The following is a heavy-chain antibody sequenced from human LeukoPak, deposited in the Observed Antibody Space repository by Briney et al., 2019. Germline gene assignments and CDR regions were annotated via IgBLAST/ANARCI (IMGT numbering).Heavy chain of an antibody. Sequence: SETLSLTCTVSGGSISSYYWSWIRQTPGKGLEWIGYIYYSGNTNYNPSLKSRVTMSIDRSKNQFSLKLTSVTAADTAVYYCARHGTSSYYYYAMDVWGQGTTVTVSS. CDR1: GGSISSYY. D-gene: IGHD1-26*01. CDR2: IYYSGNT. CDR3: ARHGTSSYYYYAMDV. V-gene: IGHV4-59*08. J-gene: IGHJ6*02.